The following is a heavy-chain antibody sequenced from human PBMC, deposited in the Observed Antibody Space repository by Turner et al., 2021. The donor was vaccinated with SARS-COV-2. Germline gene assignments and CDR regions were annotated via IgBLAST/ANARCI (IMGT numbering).Heavy chain of an antibody. CDR3: AKYGWSSSSRGAVDL. J-gene: IGHJ3*01. D-gene: IGHD6-13*01. V-gene: IGHV3-23*01. CDR1: GFTFSTYA. CDR2: ISGRGESI. Sequence: EVQLLESGGGLVQPGGSLRFSCAASGFTFSTYAMTWVRQAPVKGLEWVAGISGRGESIYYADPVKGRFTISRDNSKNTVHLQMNSLRADDTAVYYCAKYGWSSSSRGAVDLWGHGTMVTVSS.